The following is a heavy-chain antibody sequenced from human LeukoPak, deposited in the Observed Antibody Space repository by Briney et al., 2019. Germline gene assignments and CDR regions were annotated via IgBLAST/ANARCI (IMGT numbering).Heavy chain of an antibody. CDR3: ARGGWDSSAWEKRGDHFDY. CDR2: INHSGST. Sequence: PGGSLRLSCAASGFTFSSYGMTWIRQAPGKGLEWIGEINHSGSTNYNPSLKSRVTISVDTSKNHFSLKLSSVTAADTAVYFCARGGWDSSAWEKRGDHFDYRDPGTLVTVSS. CDR1: GFTFSSYG. D-gene: IGHD6-19*01. V-gene: IGHV4-34*01. J-gene: IGHJ4*02.